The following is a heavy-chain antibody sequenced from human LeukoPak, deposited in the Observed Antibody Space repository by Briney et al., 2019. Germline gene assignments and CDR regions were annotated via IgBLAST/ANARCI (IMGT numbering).Heavy chain of an antibody. V-gene: IGHV3-15*01. Sequence: GGSLRLSCAASGFAFSNARMDWVRQAPRKGLEWVGRIKTKTGGGTTDYAAPVKGRFTISRDDSKNTLFLQMNSLKTEDTAVYYCTTNDAFDIWAQGTMVTVSS. CDR2: IKTKTGGGTT. CDR3: TTNDAFDI. CDR1: GFAFSNAR. J-gene: IGHJ3*02.